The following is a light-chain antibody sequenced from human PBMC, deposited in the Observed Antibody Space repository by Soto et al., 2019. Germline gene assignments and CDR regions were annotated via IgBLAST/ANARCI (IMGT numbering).Light chain of an antibody. Sequence: EIVMTQSPATLSVSPGERATLSCRASQSVSSNLAWYQQKPGQAPRLLIYGASTRATCIPARFSGSGSGTEFTLTIISLHSEDFAVYYCQQYNNWPITFGQGTRLEIK. CDR1: QSVSSN. J-gene: IGKJ5*01. CDR3: QQYNNWPIT. V-gene: IGKV3-15*01. CDR2: GAS.